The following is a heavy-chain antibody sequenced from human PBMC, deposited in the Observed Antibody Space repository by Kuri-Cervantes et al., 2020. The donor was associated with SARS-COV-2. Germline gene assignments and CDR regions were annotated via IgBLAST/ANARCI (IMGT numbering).Heavy chain of an antibody. V-gene: IGHV4-34*01. CDR3: ARREIAARRLFDY. D-gene: IGHD6-6*01. Sequence: SETLSLTCAVYGGSFSGYYWSWIRQPPGKGLEWIGEINHSGSTYYNPSLKSRVTISVDTSKNQFSLKLSSVTAADTAVYYCARREIAARRLFDYWGQGTLVTVSS. CDR1: GGSFSGYY. J-gene: IGHJ4*02. CDR2: INHSGST.